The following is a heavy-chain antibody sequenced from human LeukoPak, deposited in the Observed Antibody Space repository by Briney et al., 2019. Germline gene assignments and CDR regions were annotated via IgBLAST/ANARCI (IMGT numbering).Heavy chain of an antibody. CDR3: ARGSSHGFDY. Sequence: SGPTLVNPTQTLTLTCTFSGFSLTTSGMCVSWIRQPPGKALEWLALIDWDDDKSYSTSLKTRLTISKDTSKNQVVLTMTNMDPVDAATYYCARGSSHGFDYWGQGTLVTVSS. CDR2: IDWDDDK. CDR1: GFSLTTSGMC. J-gene: IGHJ4*02. V-gene: IGHV2-70*01.